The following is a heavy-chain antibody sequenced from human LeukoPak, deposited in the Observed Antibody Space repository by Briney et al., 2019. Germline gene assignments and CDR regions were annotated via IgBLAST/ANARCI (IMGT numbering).Heavy chain of an antibody. J-gene: IGHJ4*02. D-gene: IGHD3-16*02. V-gene: IGHV1-2*02. Sequence: ASVKVSCKASGYTFTCYYMHWVRQAPGQGLEWMGWINPNSGGTNYAQKFQGRVTMTRDTSISTAYMELSRLRSDDTAVYYCARGAAEEIVATIWDYYDYVWGSYRRPYWGQGTLVTVSS. CDR1: GYTFTCYY. CDR2: INPNSGGT. CDR3: ARGAAEEIVATIWDYYDYVWGSYRRPY.